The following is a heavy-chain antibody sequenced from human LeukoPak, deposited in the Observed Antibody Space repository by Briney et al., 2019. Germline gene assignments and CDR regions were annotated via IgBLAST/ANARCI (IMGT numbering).Heavy chain of an antibody. CDR2: ISFDGSNK. CDR3: VRAQVGYCPNGICYIRAQYYYYFMDL. CDR1: GFTFSSYW. J-gene: IGHJ6*03. D-gene: IGHD2-8*01. V-gene: IGHV3-30*03. Sequence: GGSLRLSCAASGFTFSSYWMSWVRQAPGRGLEWVAFISFDGSNKYYADSMKGRFTISRDNSKDTLYLQMNSLRPDDTAVYYCVRAQVGYCPNGICYIRAQYYYYFMDLWGEGTTVTVSS.